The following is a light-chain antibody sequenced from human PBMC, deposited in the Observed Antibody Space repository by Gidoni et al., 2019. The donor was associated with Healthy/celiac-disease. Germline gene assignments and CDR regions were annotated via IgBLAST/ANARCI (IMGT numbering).Light chain of an antibody. CDR2: GKN. CDR3: NSRDSSGNHLV. V-gene: IGLV3-19*01. CDR1: SLRSYY. Sequence: SSELTQATAVSVALGQTVRITCQGDSLRSYYASWYQQKPGQPPVLVIYGKNNRPSGIPDRFSGSSSGNTASFTITGAHAEDEADYYCNSRDSSGNHLVFGGGTQLTVL. J-gene: IGLJ2*01.